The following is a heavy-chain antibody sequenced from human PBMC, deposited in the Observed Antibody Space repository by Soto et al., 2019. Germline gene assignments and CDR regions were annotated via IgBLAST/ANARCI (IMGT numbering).Heavy chain of an antibody. Sequence: SETLSLTCTVSGGSISSYYWSWIRQPPGKGLEWIGYIYYSGSTNYNPSLKSRVTISVDTSKNQFSLKLSSVTAADTAVYYCASFFHNYYPGPLPYYYYGMDVWGQRTTVTGSS. J-gene: IGHJ6*02. CDR1: GGSISSYY. D-gene: IGHD3-10*01. V-gene: IGHV4-59*08. CDR2: IYYSGST. CDR3: ASFFHNYYPGPLPYYYYGMDV.